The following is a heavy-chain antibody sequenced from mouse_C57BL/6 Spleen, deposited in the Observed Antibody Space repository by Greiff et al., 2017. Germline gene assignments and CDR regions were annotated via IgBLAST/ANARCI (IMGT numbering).Heavy chain of an antibody. CDR2: FYPGDGDT. D-gene: IGHD1-1*01. CDR1: GYAFSSSW. Sequence: QVQLKESGPELVKPGASVKISCKASGYAFSSSWMNWVKQRPGKGLEWIGRFYPGDGDTNYNGKFKGKATLTADKSSSTAYMQLSSLTSEDSAVYFCARGITTVVATDYAMDYWGQGTSVTVSS. J-gene: IGHJ4*01. V-gene: IGHV1-82*01. CDR3: ARGITTVVATDYAMDY.